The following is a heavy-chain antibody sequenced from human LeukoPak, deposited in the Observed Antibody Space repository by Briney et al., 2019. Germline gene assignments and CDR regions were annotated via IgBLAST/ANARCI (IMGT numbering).Heavy chain of an antibody. CDR1: GVSISSGDYY. V-gene: IGHV4-30-4*01. CDR2: IYYSGST. CDR3: ARAVAAAGSPYFDY. Sequence: SETLSLTCTVFGVSISSGDYYWSWIRQPPGKGLEWIGYIYYSGSTYYNPSLKSRITISVDTSKNQSSLKLSSVTAADTAVYYCARAVAAAGSPYFDYWGQGTLVTVSS. D-gene: IGHD6-13*01. J-gene: IGHJ4*02.